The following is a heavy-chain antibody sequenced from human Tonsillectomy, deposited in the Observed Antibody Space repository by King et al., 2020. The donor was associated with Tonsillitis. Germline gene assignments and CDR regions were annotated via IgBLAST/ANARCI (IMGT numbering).Heavy chain of an antibody. D-gene: IGHD3-22*01. CDR2: IYPGDSDT. CDR1: GYSFTSYW. J-gene: IGHJ3*02. V-gene: IGHV5-51*01. Sequence: MQLVQSGAEVKKPGESLKISCKGSGYSFTSYWIGWVRQMPGKGLEWMGIIYPGDSDTRYSPSFQGQVTISADKSISTAYLQWSSLKASDTAMYYCAIPYYYESSGHHDARNAFDIWGQGTMVTVSS. CDR3: AIPYYYESSGHHDARNAFDI.